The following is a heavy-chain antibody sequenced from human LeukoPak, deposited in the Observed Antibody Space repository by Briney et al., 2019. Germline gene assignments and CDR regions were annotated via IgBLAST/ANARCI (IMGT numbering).Heavy chain of an antibody. J-gene: IGHJ6*02. D-gene: IGHD2-2*01. CDR1: GLSISSYY. Sequence: SETLPLTCTVSGLSISSYYWSWLPQPAGKALEGFGRIYTSGSTNYNPSLKSRVTMSVDTSKIQFSLKLSSVTAADTAVYYCARDGWRCSSTSCYREPDYYYGMDVWGQGTTVTVSS. V-gene: IGHV4-4*07. CDR3: ARDGWRCSSTSCYREPDYYYGMDV. CDR2: IYTSGST.